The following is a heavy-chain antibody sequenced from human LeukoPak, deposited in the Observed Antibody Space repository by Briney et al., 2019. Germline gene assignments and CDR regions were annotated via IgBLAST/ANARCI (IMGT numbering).Heavy chain of an antibody. CDR3: ARIETVADAFDI. D-gene: IGHD1-1*01. Sequence: GGSLRLTCAASGFTVSSNYMTWVRQAPGKGLEWVSLIYSGGSTSYADSVRGRFTISRDNSKNTLYLQMNSLRAEDTAVYYCARIETVADAFDIWGQGTLVTVSS. V-gene: IGHV3-66*01. J-gene: IGHJ3*02. CDR1: GFTVSSNY. CDR2: IYSGGST.